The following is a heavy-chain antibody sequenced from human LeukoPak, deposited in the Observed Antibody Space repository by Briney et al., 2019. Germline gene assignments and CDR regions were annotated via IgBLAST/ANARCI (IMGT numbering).Heavy chain of an antibody. Sequence: PGGSLRLSCAASGFTFSSYEMNWVRQAPGKGLEWVSYISSSGSTIYYADSVKGRSTISRDNAKNSLYLQMNSLRAEDTAVYYCARDSSGCPDFWGQGTLVTVSS. CDR2: ISSSGSTI. D-gene: IGHD6-19*01. J-gene: IGHJ4*02. CDR1: GFTFSSYE. V-gene: IGHV3-48*03. CDR3: ARDSSGCPDF.